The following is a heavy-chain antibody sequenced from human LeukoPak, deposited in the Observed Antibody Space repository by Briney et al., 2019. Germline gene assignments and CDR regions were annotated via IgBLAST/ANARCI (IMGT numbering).Heavy chain of an antibody. CDR1: GGSISSYY. D-gene: IGHD2-15*01. Sequence: PSETLSLTCTVSGGSISSYYWSWIRQPPGKGLEWIGYIYYSGSTNYNPSLKSRVTISVDTSKNQFSLKLSSVTAADTAVYYCARERSDFHIDYWGQGTLVTVSS. CDR2: IYYSGST. CDR3: ARERSDFHIDY. J-gene: IGHJ4*02. V-gene: IGHV4-59*01.